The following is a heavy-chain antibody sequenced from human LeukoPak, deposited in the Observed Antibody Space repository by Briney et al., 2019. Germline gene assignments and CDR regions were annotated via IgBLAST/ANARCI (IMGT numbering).Heavy chain of an antibody. CDR1: GYTFTGYY. Sequence: ASVKVSCKASGYTFTGYYIHWVRQAPGQGLEWMGWINTNTGNPTYAQGFTGRFVFSLDTSVSTAYLQISSLKAEDTAVYYCARGNDIAYFQHWGQGTLVTVSS. D-gene: IGHD3-9*01. CDR2: INTNTGNP. J-gene: IGHJ1*01. CDR3: ARGNDIAYFQH. V-gene: IGHV7-4-1*02.